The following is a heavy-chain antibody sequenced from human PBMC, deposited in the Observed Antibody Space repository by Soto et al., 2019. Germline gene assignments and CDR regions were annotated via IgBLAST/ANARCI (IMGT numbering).Heavy chain of an antibody. CDR2: ISAYNDKT. CDR3: ERVTGISKWPFDP. Sequence: QVQLVQSGAEVKKPGASVKVSCRASGYTFTSYGISWVRQAPGQGIEWMGWISAYNDKTTYAQKFQGRLNMTTDTSSNTPYMGLRSLRYDDTAVYDRERVTGISKWPFDPWGQGTLVTVSS. D-gene: IGHD5-12*01. J-gene: IGHJ5*02. V-gene: IGHV1-18*01. CDR1: GYTFTSYG.